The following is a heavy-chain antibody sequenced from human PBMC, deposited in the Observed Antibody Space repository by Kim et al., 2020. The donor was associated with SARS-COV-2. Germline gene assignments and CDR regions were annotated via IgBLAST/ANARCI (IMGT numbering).Heavy chain of an antibody. Sequence: VKGRFTISRDNAKNSLYLQMNSVRAEDTAVYYCARDSNYDFWSGYYRFDYWGQGTLVTVSS. J-gene: IGHJ4*02. V-gene: IGHV3-11*05. CDR3: ARDSNYDFWSGYYRFDY. D-gene: IGHD3-3*01.